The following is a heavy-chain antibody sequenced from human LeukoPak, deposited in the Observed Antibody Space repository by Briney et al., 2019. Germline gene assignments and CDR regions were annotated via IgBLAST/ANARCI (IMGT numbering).Heavy chain of an antibody. D-gene: IGHD3-22*01. Sequence: SVKVSCKASGGTFSSYAISWVRQAPGQGLEWMGRIIPIFGIANYAQKFQGRVTITADKSMSTAYMELSSLRSEDTAVYYCARDPTYYYDSSGDYFDYWGQGTLVTVSS. CDR3: ARDPTYYYDSSGDYFDY. J-gene: IGHJ4*02. V-gene: IGHV1-69*04. CDR2: IIPIFGIA. CDR1: GGTFSSYA.